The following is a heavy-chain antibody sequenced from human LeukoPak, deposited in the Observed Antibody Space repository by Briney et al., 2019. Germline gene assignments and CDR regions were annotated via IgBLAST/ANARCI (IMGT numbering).Heavy chain of an antibody. CDR1: GFTFSSHW. J-gene: IGHJ4*02. Sequence: GGSLRLSCAVSGFTFSSHWMSWVRQDPGKGLEWVANINQDGSEKHYVDSVKGRFTISRDNAKNSLYLQMNSLRVEDTAVYYCARDGVAAGIYFDYWGQGTLVTVSS. D-gene: IGHD6-13*01. CDR2: INQDGSEK. V-gene: IGHV3-7*01. CDR3: ARDGVAAGIYFDY.